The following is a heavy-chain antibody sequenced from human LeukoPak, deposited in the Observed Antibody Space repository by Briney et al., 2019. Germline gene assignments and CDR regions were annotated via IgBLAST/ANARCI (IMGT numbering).Heavy chain of an antibody. CDR1: GVSISNNNYY. CDR3: ARHSSSWSLNPDY. CDR2: IYSSGST. J-gene: IGHJ4*02. Sequence: SETLSLTCTVSGVSISNNNYYWGWIRQPPGKGLEWIGTIYSSGSTYYIPSLKSRLTMSIDTSKNQFSLKLSSVTAADTAVYYCARHSSSWSLNPDYWGQGTLVIVSS. D-gene: IGHD6-13*01. V-gene: IGHV4-39*01.